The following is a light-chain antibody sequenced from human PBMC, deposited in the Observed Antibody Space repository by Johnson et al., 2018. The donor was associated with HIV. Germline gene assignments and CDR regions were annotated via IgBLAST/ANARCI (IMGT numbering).Light chain of an antibody. CDR2: ENN. CDR3: GTWDSSLSGGV. V-gene: IGLV1-51*02. Sequence: QLVLTQPPSVSAAPGQKVTISCSGSSSNIGENFVSWYQHLPGTAPKLLIYENNRRPSGIPDRFSGSKSGTSATLGITGLQPGDEADYYCGTWDSSLSGGVFGTGTKVTVL. J-gene: IGLJ1*01. CDR1: SSNIGENF.